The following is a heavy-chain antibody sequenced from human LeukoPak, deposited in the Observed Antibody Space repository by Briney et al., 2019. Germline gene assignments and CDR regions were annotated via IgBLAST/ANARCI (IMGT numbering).Heavy chain of an antibody. D-gene: IGHD3-22*01. V-gene: IGHV3-74*01. CDR1: GFTFGRYW. J-gene: IGHJ6*02. CDR2: IKSDGSST. Sequence: GGSLRLSCAASGFTFGRYWMHWVRQAPGKGLVWVSCIKSDGSSTSIADSAKGRFTISRDNVKNSLYLQMNSLRAEDTAVYYCARESRDSSGYYSDHYYYYGMDVWGQGTTVTVSS. CDR3: ARESRDSSGYYSDHYYYYGMDV.